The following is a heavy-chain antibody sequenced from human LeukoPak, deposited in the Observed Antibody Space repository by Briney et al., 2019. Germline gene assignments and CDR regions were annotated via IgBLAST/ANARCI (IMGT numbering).Heavy chain of an antibody. CDR1: GFTFSSYE. CDR2: ISSSGSTI. V-gene: IGHV3-48*03. J-gene: IGHJ6*03. CDR3: ARDFVRGSGSPPYYYYYMDV. Sequence: GGSLRLSCAASGFTFSSYEMNWVRQAPGKGLEWVSYISSSGSTIYYADSVKGRFTISRDNAKNSLYLQMNSLRAEDTAVYYCARDFVRGSGSPPYYYYYMDVWGKGTTVTVSS. D-gene: IGHD3-10*01.